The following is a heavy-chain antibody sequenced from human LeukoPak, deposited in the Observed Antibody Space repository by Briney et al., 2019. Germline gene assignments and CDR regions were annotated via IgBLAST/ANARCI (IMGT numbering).Heavy chain of an antibody. CDR1: GFTFSDYY. J-gene: IGHJ4*02. Sequence: GGSLRLSCAASGFTFSDYYMSWIRQAPGKGLEWVSYISSSGSTIYYADSVKGRSTISRDNAKNSLYLQMNSLRAEDTAVYYCASTGSWYWFYFDYWGQGTLVTVSS. V-gene: IGHV3-11*01. CDR3: ASTGSWYWFYFDY. D-gene: IGHD6-13*01. CDR2: ISSSGSTI.